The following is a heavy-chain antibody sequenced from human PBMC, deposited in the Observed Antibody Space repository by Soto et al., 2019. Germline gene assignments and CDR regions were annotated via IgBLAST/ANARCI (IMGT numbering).Heavy chain of an antibody. CDR3: ASEGYCSSTSCYYYYYYYMDV. J-gene: IGHJ6*03. Sequence: GGSLRLSCAASGFTVSSNYMSWVRQAPGKGLEWVSVIYSGGSTYYADSVKGRFTISRDNSKNTLYLQMNSLRAEDTAVYYCASEGYCSSTSCYYYYYYYMDVWGKGTTVTVSS. V-gene: IGHV3-66*01. CDR1: GFTVSSNY. CDR2: IYSGGST. D-gene: IGHD2-2*01.